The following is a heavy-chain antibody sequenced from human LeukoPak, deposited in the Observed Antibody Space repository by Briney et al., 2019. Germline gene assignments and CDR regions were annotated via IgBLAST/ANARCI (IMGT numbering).Heavy chain of an antibody. J-gene: IGHJ6*03. CDR2: INHSGST. CDR1: GGSFSGYY. CDR3: ARERVRGYYYYMDV. Sequence: SETLSLTCAVYGGSFSGYYWSWIRQPPGKGLEWIGEINHSGSTNYNPSLKSRVTISVDTSKNQFSLKLSSVTAADTAVYYCARERVRGYYYYMDVWGKGTTATVSS. V-gene: IGHV4-34*01. D-gene: IGHD3-22*01.